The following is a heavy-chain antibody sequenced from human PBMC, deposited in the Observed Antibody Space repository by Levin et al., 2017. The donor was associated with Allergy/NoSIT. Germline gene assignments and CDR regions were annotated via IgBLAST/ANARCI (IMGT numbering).Heavy chain of an antibody. CDR2: IYYSGET. CDR1: GGSTRLGGYY. V-gene: IGHV4-31*03. CDR3: VRAQTGYVSPFDF. J-gene: IGHJ4*02. D-gene: IGHD3-9*01. Sequence: TLSLTCSVSGGSTRLGGYYWGWIRQHPVKGLEWLGYIYYSGETFYNPSVESRLVISHDTSENQFSLKLMSLTAADTAVYYCVRAQTGYVSPFDFWGPGTLVTVSS.